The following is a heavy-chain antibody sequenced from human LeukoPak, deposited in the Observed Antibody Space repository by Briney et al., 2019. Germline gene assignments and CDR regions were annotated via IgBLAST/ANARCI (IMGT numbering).Heavy chain of an antibody. J-gene: IGHJ4*02. CDR1: GYSISSGYC. V-gene: IGHV4-38-2*02. Sequence: SETLSLTCTVSGYSISSGYCWGWIRQPPGKGLEWIGSIYKSGSTYYNPSLKSRVTISVDTSKNQFSLKLSSVTAADTAVYFCARRSTHGDFDYWGQGTLVTVSS. CDR2: IYKSGST. CDR3: ARRSTHGDFDY. D-gene: IGHD3-16*01.